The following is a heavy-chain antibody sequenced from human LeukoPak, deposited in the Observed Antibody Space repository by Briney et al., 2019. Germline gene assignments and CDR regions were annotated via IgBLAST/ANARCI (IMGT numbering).Heavy chain of an antibody. CDR2: IYYSGNT. J-gene: IGHJ4*02. CDR1: GGSINSNSDY. V-gene: IGHV4-39*01. CDR3: ARASLGGYDYGY. Sequence: SETLSLTCTVSGGSINSNSDYWGWIRQPPGKGLEWIGTIYYSGNTYHNSSLKSRVTISVDTSKNQFFLKLTSVTAADTAVYYCARASLGGYDYGYWGQGTLVTVSS. D-gene: IGHD5-12*01.